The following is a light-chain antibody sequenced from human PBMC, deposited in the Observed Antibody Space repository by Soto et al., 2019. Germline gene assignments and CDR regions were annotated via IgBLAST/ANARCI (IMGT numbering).Light chain of an antibody. J-gene: IGLJ1*01. CDR2: GNS. CDR1: SSNIGAGYD. Sequence: QSVLTQPPSVSGAPGQRVTISCTGSSSNIGAGYDVHWYQQLPGTAPKLLIYGNSNRPSGVPDRFSGSKSGTSASLAITGLQAEDEADYYCQSYDSSLSGSGVFATGTKVTVL. V-gene: IGLV1-40*01. CDR3: QSYDSSLSGSGV.